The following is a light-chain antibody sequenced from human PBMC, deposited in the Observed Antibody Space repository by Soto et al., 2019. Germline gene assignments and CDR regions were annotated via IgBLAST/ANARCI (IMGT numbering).Light chain of an antibody. CDR1: QSVSSN. V-gene: IGKV3-15*01. CDR2: GAS. Sequence: EIVMTQSPATLSVSPGERATLSCRASQSVSSNLAWYQQKPGQAPRLLIYGASTRATGIPARFSGSGSGTEFTLTNSSLQSEHFAVYYCQQYNNWPLTFGGGTKVEIK. CDR3: QQYNNWPLT. J-gene: IGKJ4*01.